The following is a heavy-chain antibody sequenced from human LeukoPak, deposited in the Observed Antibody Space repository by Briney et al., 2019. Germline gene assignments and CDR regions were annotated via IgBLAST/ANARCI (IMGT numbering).Heavy chain of an antibody. CDR3: AKARLGYCSSTSCLHFDY. CDR2: IRYDGSNK. V-gene: IGHV3-30*02. CDR1: GFTFSSYG. Sequence: GGSLRLSCAASGFTFSSYGMHWVRQAPGKGLEWVAFIRYDGSNKYYADSVKGRFTISRDNSKNTLYLQMNSLRAEDTAVYYCAKARLGYCSSTSCLHFDYWGQGTLVTVSS. J-gene: IGHJ4*02. D-gene: IGHD2-2*01.